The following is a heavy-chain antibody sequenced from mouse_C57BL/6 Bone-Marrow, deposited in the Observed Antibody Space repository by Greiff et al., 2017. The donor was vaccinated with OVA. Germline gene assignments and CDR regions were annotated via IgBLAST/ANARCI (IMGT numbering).Heavy chain of an antibody. Sequence: QVQLQQSGAELVRPGTSVKVSCKASGYAFTNYLIEWVKQRPGQGLEWIGVINPGSGGTNYNEKFKGKATLTADKSSSTAYMQLSSLTSEDSAVYFCARGWYEAWFAYGGQGTLVTVSA. CDR1: GYAFTNYL. J-gene: IGHJ3*01. V-gene: IGHV1-54*01. CDR3: ARGWYEAWFAY. CDR2: INPGSGGT. D-gene: IGHD1-1*02.